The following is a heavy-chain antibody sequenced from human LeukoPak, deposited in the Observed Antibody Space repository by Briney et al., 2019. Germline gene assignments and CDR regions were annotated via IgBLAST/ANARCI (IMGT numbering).Heavy chain of an antibody. D-gene: IGHD6-13*01. CDR1: GDSVSSNSAA. CDR3: ARDRSSSSWYFNWFDP. V-gene: IGHV6-1*01. CDR2: TYYRSKWYN. Sequence: SQTLSLTCAISGDSVSSNSAAWNWIRQSPSRGLEWLGRTYYRSKWYNDYAVSVKSRITINPDTSKNQFSLQVNSMTPEDTAVYYCARDRSSSSWYFNWFDPWGQGTLVTVSS. J-gene: IGHJ5*02.